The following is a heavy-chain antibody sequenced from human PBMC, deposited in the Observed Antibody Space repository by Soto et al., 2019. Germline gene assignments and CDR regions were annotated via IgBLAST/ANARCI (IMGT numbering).Heavy chain of an antibody. D-gene: IGHD3-10*01. J-gene: IGHJ4*02. Sequence: GGSLRLSCAASGFTFSSYGMHWVRQAPGKGLEWVAVIWYDGSNKYYADSVKGRFTISRDNSKNTLYLQMNSLRAEDTAVYYCASSDGITMVRGGDYYFDYWGQGTLVTVSS. CDR3: ASSDGITMVRGGDYYFDY. V-gene: IGHV3-33*01. CDR2: IWYDGSNK. CDR1: GFTFSSYG.